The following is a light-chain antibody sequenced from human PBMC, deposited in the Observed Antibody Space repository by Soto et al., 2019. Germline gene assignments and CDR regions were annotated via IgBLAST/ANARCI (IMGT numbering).Light chain of an antibody. V-gene: IGKV3-20*01. CDR2: GAS. CDR1: PSVSSSY. J-gene: IGKJ2*01. CDR3: HHYGSSPYT. Sequence: EIVLTQSPGTLSLSPGARATLSCRASPSVSSSYLAWYQQKPGQAPRLLIYGASSRATGIPDRFSGSVSGTDFATSISRLEPEDFAVDYCHHYGSSPYTFGQGTKLEIK.